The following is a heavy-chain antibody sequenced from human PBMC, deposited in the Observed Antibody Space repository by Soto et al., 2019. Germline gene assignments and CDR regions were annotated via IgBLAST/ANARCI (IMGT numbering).Heavy chain of an antibody. V-gene: IGHV3-33*01. CDR3: ARAEKPFTIFGVVLHYYYMDV. CDR2: IWYDGSNK. D-gene: IGHD3-3*01. J-gene: IGHJ6*03. CDR1: GFTFSSYG. Sequence: QVQLVESGGGVVQPGRSLRLSCAASGFTFSSYGMHWVRQAPGKGLEWVAVIWYDGSNKYYADSVKGRFTISRDNSKKTLHQQLNSLRGADKAVYYCARAEKPFTIFGVVLHYYYMDVWGKGTTVTVSS.